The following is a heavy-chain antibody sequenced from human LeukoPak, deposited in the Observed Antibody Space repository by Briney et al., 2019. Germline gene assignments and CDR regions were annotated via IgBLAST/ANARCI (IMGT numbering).Heavy chain of an antibody. CDR3: AREGGYRFNYFDY. J-gene: IGHJ4*02. V-gene: IGHV3-30*01. Sequence: PGGSPRLSCAASGFTFNIYSFHWVRQAPGKGLEWVTVISYDGSSQYFADSVKGRFTVSRDNSKNTVYLQMNNLRGEDTAVYYCAREGGYRFNYFDYWGQGTLVTVPS. D-gene: IGHD3-16*02. CDR2: ISYDGSSQ. CDR1: GFTFNIYS.